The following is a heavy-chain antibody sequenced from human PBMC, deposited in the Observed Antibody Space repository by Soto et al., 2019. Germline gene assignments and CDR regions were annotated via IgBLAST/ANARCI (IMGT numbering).Heavy chain of an antibody. D-gene: IGHD4-17*01. V-gene: IGHV4-4*07. CDR1: GDSVSKYY. J-gene: IGHJ5*02. CDR3: ARSPAYGDYASLDT. CDR2: IHSTRSP. Sequence: SETLSLTCTVSGDSVSKYYWNWIRQPAGKGLEWIGRIHSTRSPNYNPSLKSRVTMSVDTSKNQFSLKLNLTSVTAADTAVYYCARSPAYGDYASLDTWGQGTLVTVSS.